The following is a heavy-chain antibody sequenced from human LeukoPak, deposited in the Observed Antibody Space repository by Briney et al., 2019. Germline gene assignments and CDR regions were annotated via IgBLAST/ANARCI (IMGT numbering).Heavy chain of an antibody. Sequence: GGSLRLSCAASGFTFSSYAMHWVRQAPGRGLEWVAVISYDGSNKYYADSVKGRFTISRDNSKNTPYLQMNSLRAEDTAVYYCARPPFYYDILTGPYLDVWGQGTTVTVSS. J-gene: IGHJ6*02. CDR3: ARPPFYYDILTGPYLDV. D-gene: IGHD3-9*01. CDR1: GFTFSSYA. CDR2: ISYDGSNK. V-gene: IGHV3-30-3*01.